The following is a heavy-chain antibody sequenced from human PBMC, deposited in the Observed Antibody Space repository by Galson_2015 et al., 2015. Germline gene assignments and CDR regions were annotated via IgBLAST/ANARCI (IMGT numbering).Heavy chain of an antibody. Sequence: CLRLRCAASGLTFSGHGIHWVRQAPGKGLEWVAVISYDGNNKYYADSVQGRFTISRDNSKNTLYLQMNSLKPEDTAVYYCAKHGAPLGSLAHPVKFHYMDVWCKGTTVTVS. CDR1: GLTFSGHG. J-gene: IGHJ6*03. CDR3: AKHGAPLGSLAHPVKFHYMDV. D-gene: IGHD7-27*01. V-gene: IGHV3-30*18. CDR2: ISYDGNNK.